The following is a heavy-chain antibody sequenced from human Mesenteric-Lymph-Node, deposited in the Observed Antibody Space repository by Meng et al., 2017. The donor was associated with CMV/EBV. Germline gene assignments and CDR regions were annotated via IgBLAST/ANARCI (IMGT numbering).Heavy chain of an antibody. CDR3: ARPHYYGSGSSPWFDP. J-gene: IGHJ5*02. V-gene: IGHV4-39*01. D-gene: IGHD3-10*01. CDR1: GGCISSSSYY. Sequence: QLQLQESGPGLGKPSETLSLTCTFSGGCISSSSYYWGWIRQPPGKGLEWIGSIYYSGSTYYNPSLKSRVTISVDTSKNQFSLKLSSVTAADTAVYYCARPHYYGSGSSPWFDPWGQGTLVTVSS. CDR2: IYYSGST.